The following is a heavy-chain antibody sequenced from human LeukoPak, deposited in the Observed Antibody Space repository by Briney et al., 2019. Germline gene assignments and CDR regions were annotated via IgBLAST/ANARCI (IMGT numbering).Heavy chain of an antibody. CDR1: GFTFSSYG. Sequence: PGGSLRLSCAASGFTFSSYGMSWVRQAPGKGLEWVSAISGSGGSTYYADSVKGRFTISRDNAKNTLYLQMNTLRAEDTAMYYCARAVAVAGTDAWGQGTLVTVSS. V-gene: IGHV3-23*01. CDR2: ISGSGGST. CDR3: ARAVAVAGTDA. D-gene: IGHD6-19*01. J-gene: IGHJ5*02.